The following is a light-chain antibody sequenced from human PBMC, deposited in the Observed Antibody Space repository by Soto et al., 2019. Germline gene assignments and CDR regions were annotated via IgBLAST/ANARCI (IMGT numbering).Light chain of an antibody. CDR3: QQRSNWPLT. Sequence: IVLPKSPATLYFSQGERATPSSRASQKFSSSLAWNQQKLGQAPRLLIYDESNWATGIPARFSGSGSGTDFTLTISSLEPEDFAVYYCQQRSNWPLTFGGGTKVEIK. CDR2: DES. J-gene: IGKJ4*01. CDR1: QKFSSS. V-gene: IGKV3-11*01.